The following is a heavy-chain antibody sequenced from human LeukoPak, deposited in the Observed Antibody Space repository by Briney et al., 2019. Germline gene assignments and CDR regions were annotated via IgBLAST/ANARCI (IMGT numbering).Heavy chain of an antibody. CDR2: IYHSGST. Sequence: PSQTLSLTCAVSGGSISSGGYSWSWIRQPPGEGLEWIGYIYHSGSTYYNPSLKSRVTISVDRSKNQFSLKLSSVTAADTAVYYCARDLKRRSAAGTREYYYYGMDVWGQGTTVTVSS. CDR3: ARDLKRRSAAGTREYYYYGMDV. CDR1: GGSISSGGYS. D-gene: IGHD6-13*01. V-gene: IGHV4-30-2*01. J-gene: IGHJ6*02.